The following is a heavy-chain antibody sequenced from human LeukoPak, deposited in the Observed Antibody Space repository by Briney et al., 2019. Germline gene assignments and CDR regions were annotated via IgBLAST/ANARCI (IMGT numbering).Heavy chain of an antibody. CDR1: GGSISSYY. Sequence: AETLSLTCTVCGGSISSYYWSWIRQPAGKGLEWIGRIYTSGSTDYNPSLKSRVTMSVDTSKNQFSLKLSSVTAADTAVYYCARGLSRDYDSAWQAIGYWGQGTLVTVSS. D-gene: IGHD3-22*01. CDR3: ARGLSRDYDSAWQAIGY. V-gene: IGHV4-4*07. J-gene: IGHJ4*02. CDR2: IYTSGST.